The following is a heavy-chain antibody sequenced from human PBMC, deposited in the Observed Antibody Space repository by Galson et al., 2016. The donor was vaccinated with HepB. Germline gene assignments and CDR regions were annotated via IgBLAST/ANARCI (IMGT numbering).Heavy chain of an antibody. J-gene: IGHJ4*02. D-gene: IGHD6-19*01. CDR3: ARQRCVGGWYFDS. CDR2: IYPGDSET. CDR1: GYGFTSYW. Sequence: QSGAEVKKPGESLKISCKGSGYGFTSYWLGWVRQMPGKGLEWMGVIYPGDSETTYSPSFRGQVTMSVDKSISTAYLQWSSLKASDSAMYFCARQRCVGGWYFDSWGQGTLVTVSS. V-gene: IGHV5-51*01.